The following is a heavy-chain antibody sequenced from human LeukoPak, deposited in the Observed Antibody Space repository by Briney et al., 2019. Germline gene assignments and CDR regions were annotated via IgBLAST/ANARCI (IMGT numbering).Heavy chain of an antibody. CDR3: GRELVYCGGDCSHYFDY. V-gene: IGHV1-8*03. J-gene: IGHJ4*02. Sequence: EASVKVSCKASGYTFTSYDINWVRQATGQGLEWRGWMNPNSGNTGYAQKFQGRVTITRNTSIRTAHMALSSLRSEDTAVYYCGRELVYCGGDCSHYFDYWGQGTLVTVSS. CDR1: GYTFTSYD. D-gene: IGHD2-21*02. CDR2: MNPNSGNT.